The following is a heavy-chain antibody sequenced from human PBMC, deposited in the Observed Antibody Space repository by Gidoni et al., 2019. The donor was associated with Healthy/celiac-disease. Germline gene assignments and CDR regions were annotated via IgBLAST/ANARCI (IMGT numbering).Heavy chain of an antibody. D-gene: IGHD2-15*01. CDR2: INPNSGGT. V-gene: IGHV1-2*02. CDR1: GYTFTGYY. J-gene: IGHJ4*02. CDR3: ARASGALLLFY. Sequence: HVQLVQSGAEVKKPGASVKVSCKASGYTFTGYYMHWVRQAPGQGVAWMGWINPNSGGTNDAQKFQGRVTMTRDTSISTAYMELSRLRSDDTAVYYCARASGALLLFYWGQGTLVTVSS.